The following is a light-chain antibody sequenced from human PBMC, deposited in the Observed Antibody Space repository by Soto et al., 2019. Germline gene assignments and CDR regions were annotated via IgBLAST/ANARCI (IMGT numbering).Light chain of an antibody. CDR2: DAS. V-gene: IGKV1-5*01. CDR3: QQYNSYWVT. J-gene: IGKJ5*01. CDR1: QSISSW. Sequence: DIQMTQSPSTLSASVGDRVTITCRASQSISSWLAWYQQKPGKAPKLLIYDASSLESGVPSRFSGSGSGTEFTLTISSLQPDDFATYYCQQYNSYWVTFGRGTRLEIK.